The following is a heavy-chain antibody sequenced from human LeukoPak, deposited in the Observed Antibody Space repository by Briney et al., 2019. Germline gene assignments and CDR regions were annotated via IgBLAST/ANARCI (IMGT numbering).Heavy chain of an antibody. J-gene: IGHJ5*02. D-gene: IGHD2-15*01. CDR1: GGTFSSYA. V-gene: IGHV1-69*04. CDR3: ARGLQLSCALPANCWFDP. Sequence: SVKVSCKASGGTFSSYAISWVRQAPGQGLEWMGRIIPILGIANYAQKFQGRVTITADKSTSTAYMELSSLRSEDTAVYYCARGLQLSCALPANCWFDPWGQGTLVTVSS. CDR2: IIPILGIA.